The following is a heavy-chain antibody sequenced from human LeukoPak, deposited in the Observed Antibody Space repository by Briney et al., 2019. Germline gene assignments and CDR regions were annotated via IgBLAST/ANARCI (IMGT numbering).Heavy chain of an antibody. CDR3: ARSRYCSSTSCYYRLDP. V-gene: IGHV7-4-1*02. CDR1: AYTFTGYY. CDR2: INTNTGNP. Sequence: ASVKVSCQASAYTFTGYYMHWVRQAPGQGLEWMGWINTNTGNPTYAQGFTGRFVFSLDTSVSTAYLQISSLKAEDTAVYYCARSRYCSSTSCYYRLDPWGRGTLVTVSS. J-gene: IGHJ5*02. D-gene: IGHD2-2*01.